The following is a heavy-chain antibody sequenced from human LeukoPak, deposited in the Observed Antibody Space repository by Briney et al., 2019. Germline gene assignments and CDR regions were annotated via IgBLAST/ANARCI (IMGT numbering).Heavy chain of an antibody. V-gene: IGHV4-39*01. CDR1: GGSISSSTYY. Sequence: PSETLSLTCTVSGGSISSSTYYWGWIRQPPGKGLEWIGSISYSGSTSYNPSLQSRVTISVDTSKSQFSLKLSSVTAADTAVYYCARHRVGGSGWLYYFDYWGQGTLVTVSS. J-gene: IGHJ4*02. CDR3: ARHRVGGSGWLYYFDY. D-gene: IGHD6-19*01. CDR2: ISYSGST.